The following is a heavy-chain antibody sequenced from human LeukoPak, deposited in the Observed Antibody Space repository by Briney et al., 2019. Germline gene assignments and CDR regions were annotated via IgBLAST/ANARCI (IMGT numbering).Heavy chain of an antibody. J-gene: IGHJ4*02. D-gene: IGHD6-13*01. CDR2: ISGSGGST. CDR1: GFTFSSYA. CDR3: SSSTSYFDD. V-gene: IGHV3-23*01. Sequence: GGSLRLSSAASGFTFSSYAMRSVPQAPGKGLEWVSAISGSGGSTYYADSVKGRFTISRDNSKNTLYLQMNSLRAEDTAVYYCSSSTSYFDDWGQGTLVTVAS.